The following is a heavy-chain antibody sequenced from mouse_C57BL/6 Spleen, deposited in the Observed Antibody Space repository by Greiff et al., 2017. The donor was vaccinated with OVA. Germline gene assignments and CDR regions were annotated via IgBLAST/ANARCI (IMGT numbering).Heavy chain of an antibody. Sequence: VQGVESGPGLVAPSQSLSLTCTVSGFSLTSYGVDWVRQPPGTGLEWLGEICGGGSTNYNSALMSRLSISKDNSKSQVILKTNSLQTDDTAMYDCAKLGRGGYFDVWGTGTTVTVSS. J-gene: IGHJ1*03. CDR1: GFSLTSYG. CDR3: AKLGRGGYFDV. CDR2: ICGGGST. V-gene: IGHV2-9*01. D-gene: IGHD4-1*01.